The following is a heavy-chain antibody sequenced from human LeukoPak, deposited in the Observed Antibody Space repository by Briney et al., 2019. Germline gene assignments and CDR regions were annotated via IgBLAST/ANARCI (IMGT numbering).Heavy chain of an antibody. Sequence: PSETLSLTCTVSGGSISSYYWSWIRQPAGKGLEWIGRIYTSGSTNYNPSLKSRVTMSVDTSKNQFSLKLSSVTAADTAVYYCARDLGWELLPAFDIWGQGTMVTVSS. J-gene: IGHJ3*02. CDR2: IYTSGST. D-gene: IGHD1-26*01. CDR1: GGSISSYY. CDR3: ARDLGWELLPAFDI. V-gene: IGHV4-4*07.